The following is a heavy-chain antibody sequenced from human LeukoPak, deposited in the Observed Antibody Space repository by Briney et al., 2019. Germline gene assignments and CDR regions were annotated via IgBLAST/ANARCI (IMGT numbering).Heavy chain of an antibody. CDR1: GYTFTSYA. Sequence: ASVKVSCKASGYTFTSYAMHWVRQAPGQRLEWMGWIDAGNGNTKYSQKSQGRVTITRDTSASTAYMELSSLRSEDTAVYYCARDAFSWYLYPFDPWGQGTLVTVSS. CDR2: IDAGNGNT. V-gene: IGHV1-3*01. D-gene: IGHD6-13*01. J-gene: IGHJ5*02. CDR3: ARDAFSWYLYPFDP.